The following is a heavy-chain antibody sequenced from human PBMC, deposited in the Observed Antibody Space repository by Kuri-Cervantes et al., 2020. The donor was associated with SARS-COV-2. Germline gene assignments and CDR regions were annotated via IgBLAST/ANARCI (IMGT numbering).Heavy chain of an antibody. Sequence: GSLRLSCTVSGGSISSYYWSWIRQPPGKGLEWIGYIYYSGSTNYNPSLESRVTISVDTSKNQFSLKLSSVTAADTAVYYCARANYYYDSSGWGCYFDYWGQGTLVTVSS. D-gene: IGHD3-22*01. J-gene: IGHJ4*02. CDR1: GGSISSYY. CDR3: ARANYYYDSSGWGCYFDY. CDR2: IYYSGST. V-gene: IGHV4-59*01.